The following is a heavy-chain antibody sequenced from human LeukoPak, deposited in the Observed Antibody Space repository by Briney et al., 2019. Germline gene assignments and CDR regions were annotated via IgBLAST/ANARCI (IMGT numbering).Heavy chain of an antibody. J-gene: IGHJ4*02. Sequence: GGSLRLSCAASGFTFSDYYMSWVRQAPGKGLEWVGRTRDKANSYSTEYAASVKGRFTISRDDSKNSMYLQMNSLKTEDTAVYYCAGAAYSSGHYYFHYWGQGALVTVSS. CDR2: TRDKANSYST. CDR1: GFTFSDYY. D-gene: IGHD3-22*01. CDR3: AGAAYSSGHYYFHY. V-gene: IGHV3-72*01.